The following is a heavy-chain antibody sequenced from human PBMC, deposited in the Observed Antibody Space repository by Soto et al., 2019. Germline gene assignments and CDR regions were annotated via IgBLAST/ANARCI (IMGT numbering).Heavy chain of an antibody. D-gene: IGHD6-19*01. CDR1: GGSFSGYY. Sequence: QVQLQQWGAGLLKPSETLSLTCAVYGGSFSGYYWSWIRQPPGKGLEWIGEINHSGSTNYNPSLKSRVTISVDTSKNQFSLKLSSVTAADTAVYYCARLTINSSGWYYYFDYWGQGTLVTVSS. CDR2: INHSGST. CDR3: ARLTINSSGWYYYFDY. J-gene: IGHJ4*02. V-gene: IGHV4-34*01.